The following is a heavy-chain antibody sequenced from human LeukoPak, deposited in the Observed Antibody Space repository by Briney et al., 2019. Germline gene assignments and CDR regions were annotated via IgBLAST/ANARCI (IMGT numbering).Heavy chain of an antibody. CDR1: GFTFSSYS. D-gene: IGHD6-13*01. CDR2: ISSSSSTI. V-gene: IGHV3-48*01. J-gene: IGHJ4*02. Sequence: PGGSLRLSCSASGFTFSSYSMNWVRQAPGKGLEWLSYISSSSSTIYYADSVKSRFTISRDNSKNTLYLQMNSLRAEDTAVYYCAKTRSRIAAAGTGNYFDYWGQGTLVTVSS. CDR3: AKTRSRIAAAGTGNYFDY.